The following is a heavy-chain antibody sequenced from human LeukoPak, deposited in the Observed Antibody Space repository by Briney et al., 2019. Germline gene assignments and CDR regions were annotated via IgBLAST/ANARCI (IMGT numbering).Heavy chain of an antibody. V-gene: IGHV1-69*13. CDR2: IIPILGTA. J-gene: IGHJ4*02. Sequence: SVKVSCKASGGTFSSYAISWVRQAPGQGLEWMGGIIPILGTANYAQKFQGRVTITADESTSTAYMELSSLRSEDTAVYYCARVEYYDSSGYPLDYWGQGTLVTVSS. D-gene: IGHD3-22*01. CDR1: GGTFSSYA. CDR3: ARVEYYDSSGYPLDY.